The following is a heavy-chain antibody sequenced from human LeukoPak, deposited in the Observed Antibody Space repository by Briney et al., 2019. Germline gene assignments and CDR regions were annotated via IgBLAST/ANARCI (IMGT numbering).Heavy chain of an antibody. V-gene: IGHV4-59*01. Sequence: KPSGTLSLTCTVSGGSISSYYWSWIRQPPRKGLEWIGYIYYSGSTNYNPSLKSRVTISVDTSKNQFSLKLSSVTAADTAVYYCARGKDGDYEFDYWAREPWSPSPQ. D-gene: IGHD4-17*01. CDR3: ARGKDGDYEFDY. CDR2: IYYSGST. CDR1: GGSISSYY. J-gene: IGHJ4*02.